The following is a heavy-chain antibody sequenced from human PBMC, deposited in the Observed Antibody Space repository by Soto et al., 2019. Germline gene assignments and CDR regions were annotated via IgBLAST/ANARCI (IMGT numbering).Heavy chain of an antibody. CDR3: ARGPGGPDGPGDY. V-gene: IGHV1-3*01. CDR1: GGTSSSYA. CDR2: INAGNGNT. Sequence: ASVKVSCKASGGTSSSYAISWVRQAPGQRLEWMGWINAGNGNTKYSQKFQGRVTITRDTSASTAYMELSSLRSEDTAVYYCARGPGGPDGPGDYWGQGTLVTVSS. J-gene: IGHJ4*02. D-gene: IGHD2-15*01.